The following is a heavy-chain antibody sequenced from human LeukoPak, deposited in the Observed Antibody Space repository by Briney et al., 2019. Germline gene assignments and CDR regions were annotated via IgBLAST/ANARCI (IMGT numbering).Heavy chain of an antibody. CDR3: ARDQTGYYDFWSGYYTDYYYYGMDV. CDR2: ISAYNGNT. D-gene: IGHD3-3*01. V-gene: IGHV1-18*01. Sequence: ASVKVSCKASGYTSTSYGISWVRQAPGQGLEWMGWISAYNGNTNYAQKLQGRVTMTTDTSTSTAYMELRSLRSDDTAVYYCARDQTGYYDFWSGYYTDYYYYGMDVWGQGTTVTVSS. CDR1: GYTSTSYG. J-gene: IGHJ6*02.